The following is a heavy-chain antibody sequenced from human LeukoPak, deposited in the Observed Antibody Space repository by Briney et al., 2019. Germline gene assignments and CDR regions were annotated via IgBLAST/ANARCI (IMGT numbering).Heavy chain of an antibody. CDR2: IKQDGSEK. V-gene: IGHV3-7*03. D-gene: IGHD5-12*01. J-gene: IGHJ4*02. CDR1: GFTFSSYA. CDR3: VRDSYSGSDTAPDY. Sequence: GGSLRLSCAASGFTFSSYAMHWVRQAQGKGPEGLANIKQDGSEKYYVDSVKGRFTISRDNAKNSVYLQMNSLRAGDTAMYYCVRDSYSGSDTAPDYWGQGTLVTISS.